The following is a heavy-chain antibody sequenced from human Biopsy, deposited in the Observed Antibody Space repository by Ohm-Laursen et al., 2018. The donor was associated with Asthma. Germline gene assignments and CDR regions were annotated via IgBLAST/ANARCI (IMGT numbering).Heavy chain of an antibody. J-gene: IGHJ6*02. Sequence: SQRLSCAASGFTLTTYAIHWVRQAPGKGLERVAVISYDGSTKYSADSVKGRFIVSKDISKNILSLQMNSLRPEDTAVYYCARDVVWFREVGGMDVWGQGTTVTVSS. V-gene: IGHV3-30*03. CDR1: GFTLTTYA. D-gene: IGHD3-10*01. CDR3: ARDVVWFREVGGMDV. CDR2: ISYDGSTK.